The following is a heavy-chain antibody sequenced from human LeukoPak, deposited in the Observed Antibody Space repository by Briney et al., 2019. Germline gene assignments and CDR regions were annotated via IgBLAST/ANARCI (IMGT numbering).Heavy chain of an antibody. Sequence: PGGSLRLSCAASGFTFSSYWMHWVRQAPGKGLEWVSSISSSSSYIYYADSVKGRFTISRDNAKNSLYLQMNSLRAEDTAVYYCARFGIAAAGEFDYWGQGTLVTVSS. CDR3: ARFGIAAAGEFDY. J-gene: IGHJ4*02. V-gene: IGHV3-21*01. CDR1: GFTFSSYW. D-gene: IGHD6-13*01. CDR2: ISSSSSYI.